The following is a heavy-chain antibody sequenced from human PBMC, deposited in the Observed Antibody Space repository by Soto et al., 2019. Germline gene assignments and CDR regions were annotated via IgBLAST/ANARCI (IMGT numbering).Heavy chain of an antibody. Sequence: SETLSLTCTVSGGSISGYYWSWIRQPPGKGLEWLGYIFYSGTTNYNPSLQSRLTISVDTSKNQFSLTLSSVTAADTAVYYCAKGGRRGVPGGDYFDYWGLGTMVTVYS. J-gene: IGHJ4*02. V-gene: IGHV4-59*01. CDR1: GGSISGYY. CDR3: AKGGRRGVPGGDYFDY. D-gene: IGHD2-8*02. CDR2: IFYSGTT.